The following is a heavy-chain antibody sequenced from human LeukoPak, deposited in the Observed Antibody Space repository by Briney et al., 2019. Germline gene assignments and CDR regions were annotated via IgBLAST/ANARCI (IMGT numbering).Heavy chain of an antibody. V-gene: IGHV1-2*04. CDR2: INPNSGGT. Sequence: GASVKVSCKASGYTFTGYYMHWVRQAPGQGLEWMGWINPNSGGTNYAQKFQGWVTMTRDTSISTAYMELSRLRSDDTAVYYCARGSPSFGDAFDIWGQGTMVTVSS. D-gene: IGHD3-16*01. CDR1: GYTFTGYY. J-gene: IGHJ3*02. CDR3: ARGSPSFGDAFDI.